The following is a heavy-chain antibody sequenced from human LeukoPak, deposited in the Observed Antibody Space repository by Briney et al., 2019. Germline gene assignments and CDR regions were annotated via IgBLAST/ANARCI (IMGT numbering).Heavy chain of an antibody. V-gene: IGHV3-11*01. Sequence: GGSLRLSCAASGFTFSDYYMSWTRQAPGKGLEWISYISNSGTTVYYSDSVTGRFTISRDNAKNSLYLQMNSLRAEDTAVYYCAAWDFWRGSGIDYWGQGTLVTVSS. J-gene: IGHJ4*02. D-gene: IGHD3-3*01. CDR2: ISNSGTTV. CDR1: GFTFSDYY. CDR3: AAWDFWRGSGIDY.